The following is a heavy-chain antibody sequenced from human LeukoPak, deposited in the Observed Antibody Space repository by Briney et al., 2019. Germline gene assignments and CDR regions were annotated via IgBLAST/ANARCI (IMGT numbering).Heavy chain of an antibody. D-gene: IGHD5-18*01. CDR2: IYYSGST. Sequence: SETLSLTCTVSGGSISSYYWSWIRQPPGKGLEWIGYIYYSGSTNYNPSLKSRVTISVDTSKNQFSLKLSSVTAADTAVYYCARKGTAMVRSYYYYYMDVWGKGTTVTVSS. CDR1: GGSISSYY. J-gene: IGHJ6*03. CDR3: ARKGTAMVRSYYYYYMDV. V-gene: IGHV4-59*01.